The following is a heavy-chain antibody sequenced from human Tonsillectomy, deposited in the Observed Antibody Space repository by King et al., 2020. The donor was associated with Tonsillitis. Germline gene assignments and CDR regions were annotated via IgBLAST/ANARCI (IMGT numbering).Heavy chain of an antibody. Sequence: VQLVESGGGVVQPGRSLRLSCAASGFTFSSYVMHWVRQAPGKGLEWVSVISYDGSVKYYADSVKGRFTISRDNSKNTLYLQMNSLRAEDTAVYYCARGSWWGLLLSGAFDIWAQEPKVTVSS. CDR2: ISYDGSVK. D-gene: IGHD1-26*01. CDR3: ARGSWWGLLLSGAFDI. J-gene: IGHJ3*02. V-gene: IGHV3-30*04. CDR1: GFTFSSYV.